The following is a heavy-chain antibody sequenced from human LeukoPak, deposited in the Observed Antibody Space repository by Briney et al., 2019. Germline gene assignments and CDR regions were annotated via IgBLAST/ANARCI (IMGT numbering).Heavy chain of an antibody. J-gene: IGHJ4*02. D-gene: IGHD2-15*01. CDR2: INASGGS. Sequence: GGSLRLSCAASGFTFSNYAMSWVRQAPGKGLEWVSGINASGGSYYADSVKGRFTVSRHISKNTLYLQLNSLRAEDTAVYFCAREPRDCSGGTCQSAGGYYFYYWSQGTLVTVSS. CDR1: GFTFSNYA. V-gene: IGHV3-23*01. CDR3: AREPRDCSGGTCQSAGGYYFYY.